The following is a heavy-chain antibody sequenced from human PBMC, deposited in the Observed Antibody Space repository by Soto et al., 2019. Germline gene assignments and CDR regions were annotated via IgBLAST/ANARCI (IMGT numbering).Heavy chain of an antibody. CDR1: GFSVRNNY. V-gene: IGHV3-53*01. Sequence: GGSLRLSCAASGFSVRNNYMSWVRQTPGKGLEWVSVIYSDDSTYYADSVKGRFTISRDISKNTLYLQMNSLRAEDTAVYYCAREVEATLLGQWGQGTPVTVSS. D-gene: IGHD5-12*01. J-gene: IGHJ4*02. CDR2: IYSDDST. CDR3: AREVEATLLGQ.